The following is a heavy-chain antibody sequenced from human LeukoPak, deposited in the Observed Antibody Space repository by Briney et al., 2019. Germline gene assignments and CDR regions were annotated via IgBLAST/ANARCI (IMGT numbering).Heavy chain of an antibody. Sequence: GGSLRLSCAASGFTFSSYAMSWVRQAPGKGLEWVSTFGVSGNTYFADSVKGRFAISRDNSKNTLYLQMNSLRADDTAVYYCARRAVAPAGSRWYYFDYWGQGTLVAVSS. V-gene: IGHV3-23*01. J-gene: IGHJ4*02. CDR1: GFTFSSYA. CDR2: FGVSGNT. D-gene: IGHD6-13*01. CDR3: ARRAVAPAGSRWYYFDY.